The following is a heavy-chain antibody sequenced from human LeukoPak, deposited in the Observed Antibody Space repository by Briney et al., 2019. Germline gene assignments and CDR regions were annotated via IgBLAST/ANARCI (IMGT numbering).Heavy chain of an antibody. Sequence: GGFLRLSCAASGFTFSSYSMNWVRQAPGKGLEWVSYISSISGTINYADSVKGRFTISGDNARNSLFLQMNSLRAEDTAVYYCARDHNYAFDYWGQGTLVTVSS. J-gene: IGHJ4*02. CDR1: GFTFSSYS. D-gene: IGHD5-18*01. CDR3: ARDHNYAFDY. CDR2: ISSISGTI. V-gene: IGHV3-48*01.